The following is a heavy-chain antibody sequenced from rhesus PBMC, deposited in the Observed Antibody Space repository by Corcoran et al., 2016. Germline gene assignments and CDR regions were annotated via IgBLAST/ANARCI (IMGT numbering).Heavy chain of an antibody. D-gene: IGHD6-43*01. CDR1: GFSISTTGTG. Sequence: QVTLKESGPALVKPTQTLTLTGTFSGFSISTTGTGVGWIRQPPGKALEGLASIYWNDSKYNSTSLKSRLPISKDTSKNQVVLTMTNMDPVDTATYYCARVRGGSSSYFPWGQGVLVTVSS. CDR3: ARVRGGSSSYFP. J-gene: IGHJ4*01. V-gene: IGHV2-95*01. CDR2: IYWNDSK.